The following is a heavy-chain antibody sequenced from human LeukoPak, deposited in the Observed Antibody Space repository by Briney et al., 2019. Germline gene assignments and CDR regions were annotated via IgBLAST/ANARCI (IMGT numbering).Heavy chain of an antibody. V-gene: IGHV4-59*01. J-gene: IGHJ4*02. D-gene: IGHD3-10*01. CDR1: GGSISSYY. CDR2: IYYSGST. Sequence: PSETLSLTCTVSGGSISSYYWSWTRQPPGKGLEWIGYIYYSGSTNYNPSLKSRVTISVDTSKNQFSLKLSSVTAADTAVYYCARDRRYYGSGINYFDYWGQGTLVTVSS. CDR3: ARDRRYYGSGINYFDY.